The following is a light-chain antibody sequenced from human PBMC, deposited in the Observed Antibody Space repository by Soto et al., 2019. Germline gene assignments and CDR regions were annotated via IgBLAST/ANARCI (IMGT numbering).Light chain of an antibody. J-gene: IGKJ1*01. V-gene: IGKV1-39*01. Sequence: DIQMTQSPSSLSASVGDRVTITCRASQTISNYLNWYQQKPGKAPQFLIYAASSLQSGVPSRFSGSGSGTDFTLTISSLQPEDFATYYSQQSYSTLWTFGQGTKVEIK. CDR1: QTISNY. CDR3: QQSYSTLWT. CDR2: AAS.